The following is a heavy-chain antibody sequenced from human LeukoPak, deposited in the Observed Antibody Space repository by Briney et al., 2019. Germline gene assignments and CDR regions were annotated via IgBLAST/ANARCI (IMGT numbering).Heavy chain of an antibody. J-gene: IGHJ5*02. D-gene: IGHD4-23*01. CDR3: ARVYGGNWAWFDP. V-gene: IGHV4-31*03. Sequence: SQTLSLTCTVSGGSASSGGYSWSWIRKHPGKGLEWIGYIYYSGSTSYNPSLKSRVTISVDTSNNQFSLKLNSVTAADTAVYYCARVYGGNWAWFDPWGQGTLVTVSS. CDR1: GGSASSGGYS. CDR2: IYYSGST.